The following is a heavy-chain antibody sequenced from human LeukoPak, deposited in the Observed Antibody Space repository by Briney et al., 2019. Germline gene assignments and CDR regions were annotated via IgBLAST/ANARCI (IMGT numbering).Heavy chain of an antibody. CDR1: GYTFTTHY. CDR3: ARVPGIAVAAKIDY. Sequence: ASVKVSCKASGYTFTTHYIHWVRQAPGQGLEWMGIINPSDGGASYAQKFQGRLTMSRDTSTSTLYMELRSLRSDDTAVYYCARVPGIAVAAKIDYWGQGTLVTVSS. D-gene: IGHD6-19*01. CDR2: INPSDGGA. V-gene: IGHV1-46*01. J-gene: IGHJ4*02.